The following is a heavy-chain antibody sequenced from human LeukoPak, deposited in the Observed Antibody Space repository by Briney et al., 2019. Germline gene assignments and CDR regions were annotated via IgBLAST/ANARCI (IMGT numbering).Heavy chain of an antibody. CDR2: ISGSGGST. D-gene: IGHD3-16*01. CDR1: GFTFSSYG. Sequence: GGSLRLSCAASGFTFSSYGMSWVRQAPGKGLEWVSAISGSGGSTYYADSVKGRFTISRDISKNTLYLQMNSLRAEDMAVYYCAKDGGQGADYWGQGTLVTVSS. V-gene: IGHV3-23*01. J-gene: IGHJ4*02. CDR3: AKDGGQGADY.